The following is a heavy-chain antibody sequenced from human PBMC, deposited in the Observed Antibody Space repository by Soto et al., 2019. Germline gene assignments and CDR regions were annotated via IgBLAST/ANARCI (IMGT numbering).Heavy chain of an antibody. CDR2: ISYDGSNK. CDR3: ARGDTMIVVVIPFDY. Sequence: GGSLRLSCAASGFTFSSYAMHWVRQAPGKGLEWVAVISYDGSNKYYADSVKGRFTISRDNSKNTLYLQMNSLRAEDTAVYYCARGDTMIVVVIPFDYWGQGTLVTVSS. CDR1: GFTFSSYA. D-gene: IGHD3-22*01. V-gene: IGHV3-30-3*01. J-gene: IGHJ4*02.